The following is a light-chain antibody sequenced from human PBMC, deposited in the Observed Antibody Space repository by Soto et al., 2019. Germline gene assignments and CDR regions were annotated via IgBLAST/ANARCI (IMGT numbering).Light chain of an antibody. CDR1: QSVLYSSNNKNY. CDR3: QQYYSIPMLT. Sequence: DIVMTQSPDSLAVSLGERANINCKSSQSVLYSSNNKNYLAWYQQKPGQPPKLLIYWASTRKSGVPDRFSCSGSGTDFTLTISSLQAEDVAVYYCQQYYSIPMLTFGGGTKVEIK. CDR2: WAS. V-gene: IGKV4-1*01. J-gene: IGKJ4*01.